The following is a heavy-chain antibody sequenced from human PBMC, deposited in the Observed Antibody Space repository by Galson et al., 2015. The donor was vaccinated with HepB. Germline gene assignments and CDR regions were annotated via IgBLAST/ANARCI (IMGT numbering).Heavy chain of an antibody. V-gene: IGHV3-23*01. CDR3: AKLITMIVVVKPHLDY. CDR1: GFTFSSYA. J-gene: IGHJ4*02. CDR2: ISGSGGST. D-gene: IGHD3-22*01. Sequence: SLRLSFSASGFTFSSYAMSWVRQAPGKGLEWVSAISGSGGSTYYADSVKGRFTISRDNSKNTLYLQMNSLRAEDTAVYYCAKLITMIVVVKPHLDYWGQGTLVTVSS.